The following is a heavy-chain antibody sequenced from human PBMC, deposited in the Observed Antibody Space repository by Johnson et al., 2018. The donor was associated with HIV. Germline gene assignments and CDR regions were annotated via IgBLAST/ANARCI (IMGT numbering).Heavy chain of an antibody. CDR1: GFSVSSKY. D-gene: IGHD4-23*01. CDR2: LYRSGRT. Sequence: VQLVESGGGLIQLGGSLRLSCAASGFSVSSKYMSWVRPAPGKGLEWVSALYRSGRTYYVYSVKGRFTISRDNSNNTLHLQMNSLRVDDTAVYYCARGPGYDHDYGGFDIWGQGTMVTVSS. CDR3: ARGPGYDHDYGGFDI. V-gene: IGHV3-53*01. J-gene: IGHJ3*02.